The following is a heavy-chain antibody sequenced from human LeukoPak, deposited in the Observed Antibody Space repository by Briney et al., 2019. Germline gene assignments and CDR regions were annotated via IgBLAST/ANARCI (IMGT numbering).Heavy chain of an antibody. J-gene: IGHJ6*02. CDR1: GFTFGDHA. V-gene: IGHV3-49*04. Sequence: GGSLRLSCTASGFTFGDHAMSWVRQAPGKGLEWVGFIRSKTYCGTTEYAASVKGRFTISRDDSKSIAYLQMNSLKTEDTAVYYCTRGPTQQWLYYGMDVWGQGTTVTVSS. D-gene: IGHD5-18*01. CDR2: IRSKTYCGTT. CDR3: TRGPTQQWLYYGMDV.